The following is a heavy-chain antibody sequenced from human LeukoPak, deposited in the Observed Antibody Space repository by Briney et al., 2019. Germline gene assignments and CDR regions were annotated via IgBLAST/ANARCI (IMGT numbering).Heavy chain of an antibody. Sequence: ASVTVSCKASGGTFSSNAVSWLRQAPGQGLEWMGRIIPILGYATYAQTLQGRITITADRSTTTAFLELRSLRAEDTAFYDCAINQGDTYMGRNWFDPWGQGTLVTVSS. D-gene: IGHD5-18*01. V-gene: IGHV1-69*10. CDR2: IIPILGYA. CDR1: GGTFSSNA. J-gene: IGHJ5*02. CDR3: AINQGDTYMGRNWFDP.